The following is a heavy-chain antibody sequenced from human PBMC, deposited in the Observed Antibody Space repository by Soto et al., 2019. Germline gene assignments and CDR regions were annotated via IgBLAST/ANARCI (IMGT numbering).Heavy chain of an antibody. CDR1: GGTFSSYA. J-gene: IGHJ6*02. V-gene: IGHV1-69*13. D-gene: IGHD4-17*01. Sequence: AVKVSCKASGGTFSSYAISWVRQAPGQGLEWMGGIIPIFGTANYAQKFQGRVTITADESTSTAYMELSSLRSEDTAVYYCARASFGDYTSGYYYYGMDVWGQGTTVTVSS. CDR2: IIPIFGTA. CDR3: ARASFGDYTSGYYYYGMDV.